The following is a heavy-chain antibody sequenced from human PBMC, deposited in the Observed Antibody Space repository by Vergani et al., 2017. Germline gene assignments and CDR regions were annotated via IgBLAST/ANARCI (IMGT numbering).Heavy chain of an antibody. CDR1: GFTSSYYG. CDR3: AKAGSVTSGSLQYNFYMDV. CDR2: ISYDGTQK. J-gene: IGHJ6*03. Sequence: QVHLVESGGGVVQPGRSLRLSCVVSGFTSSYYGMHWVRQAPGKGLEWVAVISYDGTQKYYADSVKGRFTISRDNSKNTLDLQMKSLRTQYTAVYYCAKAGSVTSGSLQYNFYMDVWGKGTTVTVS. V-gene: IGHV3-30*18. D-gene: IGHD3-10*01.